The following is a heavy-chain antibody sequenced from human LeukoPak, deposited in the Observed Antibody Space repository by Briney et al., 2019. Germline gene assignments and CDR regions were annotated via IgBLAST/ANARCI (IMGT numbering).Heavy chain of an antibody. V-gene: IGHV3-53*01. J-gene: IGHJ4*02. CDR3: ARDRNTGSSYENLFEY. CDR2: ISTGDEI. Sequence: GGSLRLSCAASGFTVSTHSMNWVRQAPGKGLEWVSVISTGDEIHYAESVKGRFTISRDNAKNTLYLQMNSLRAEDTSVYYCARDRNTGSSYENLFEYWGQGSLVTVSS. D-gene: IGHD1-26*01. CDR1: GFTVSTHS.